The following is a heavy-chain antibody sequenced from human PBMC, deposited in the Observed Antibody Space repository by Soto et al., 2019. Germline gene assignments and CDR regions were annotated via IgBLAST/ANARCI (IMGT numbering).Heavy chain of an antibody. CDR1: GFTFSSYA. J-gene: IGHJ6*02. V-gene: IGHV3-23*01. D-gene: IGHD6-6*01. Sequence: EVQLLESGGGLAQPGGSLTLSCAASGFTFSSYAMSWVRQAPGKGLEWVSAISGSGGSTPYADSVKGRFTVSRDNSKNTLYLQMNSLRAEDTAVYYCAKVVGEQLGHYYYYGMDVWGQGTTVTVSS. CDR2: ISGSGGST. CDR3: AKVVGEQLGHYYYYGMDV.